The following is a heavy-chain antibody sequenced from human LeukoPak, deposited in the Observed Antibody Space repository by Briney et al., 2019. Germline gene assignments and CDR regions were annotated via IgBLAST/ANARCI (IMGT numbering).Heavy chain of an antibody. D-gene: IGHD3-9*01. CDR1: GFTFGDYA. Sequence: PGGSLRLSCTASGFTFGDYAMSWVRQAPEKGLEWVGFIRSKAYGGTTEYAASVNGRFTISRDDSKSIAYLQMNSLKTEETAVYYCTRADFDWSLYYLDYWGQGTLVTVSS. J-gene: IGHJ4*02. CDR2: IRSKAYGGTT. CDR3: TRADFDWSLYYLDY. V-gene: IGHV3-49*04.